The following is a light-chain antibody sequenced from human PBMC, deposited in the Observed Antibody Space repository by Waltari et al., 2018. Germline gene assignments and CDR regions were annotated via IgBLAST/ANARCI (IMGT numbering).Light chain of an antibody. CDR1: SRAVASYNL. J-gene: IGLJ2*01. CDR2: EVN. Sequence: QSALTQPASVSGSPGQSITIFCTGTSRAVASYNLVSLYQKHPGKAPKLIIYEVNKWPSGASNRFAGSKSGNTASLTISGLQAEDEADYYCSSYAGGNTYVIFGGGTKLTVL. CDR3: SSYAGGNTYVI. V-gene: IGLV2-23*02.